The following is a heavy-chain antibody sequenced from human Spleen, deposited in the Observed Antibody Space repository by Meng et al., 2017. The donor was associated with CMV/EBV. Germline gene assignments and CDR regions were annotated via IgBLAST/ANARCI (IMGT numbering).Heavy chain of an antibody. V-gene: IGHV3-30*04. CDR2: ISYDGSNK. D-gene: IGHD2-21*01. CDR3: ATYCGGDCGGH. Sequence: GESLKISCAVFGFTFSDYTMHWVRQAPGKGLEWVADISYDGSNKYYADSVKVRFTISRDNSKNTLYLQMNSLRAEDTAVYYCATYCGGDCGGHWGQGTLVTVSS. CDR1: GFTFSDYT. J-gene: IGHJ4*02.